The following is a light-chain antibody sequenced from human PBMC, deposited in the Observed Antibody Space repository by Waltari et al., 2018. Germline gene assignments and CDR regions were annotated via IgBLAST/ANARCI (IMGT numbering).Light chain of an antibody. CDR3: CSYAGRSIFGL. V-gene: IGLV2-11*01. CDR2: DVT. Sequence: QSALTQPRSVSASPGQSVTISCTGSSRDVGPYNYVSWYQQHPGKAPKLILYDVTDRPSGVPDRFSGSKSGNTASLTISGLQSEDEADYYCCSYAGRSIFGLFGGGTKLTVL. J-gene: IGLJ2*01. CDR1: SRDVGPYNY.